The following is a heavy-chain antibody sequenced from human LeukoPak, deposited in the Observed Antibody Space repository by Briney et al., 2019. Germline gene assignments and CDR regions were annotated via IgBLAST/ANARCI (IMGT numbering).Heavy chain of an antibody. Sequence: PGGAVRLACAASGFTFSSYWMSWVRQAPGKGLEWVANIKQDGSEKYYVDSVKGRFTISRDNAKNSLYLQMNSLRAEDTAVYYCARDPSGYGNYFDYWGQGTLVTVSS. CDR1: GFTFSSYW. J-gene: IGHJ4*02. CDR2: IKQDGSEK. CDR3: ARDPSGYGNYFDY. V-gene: IGHV3-7*01. D-gene: IGHD3-10*01.